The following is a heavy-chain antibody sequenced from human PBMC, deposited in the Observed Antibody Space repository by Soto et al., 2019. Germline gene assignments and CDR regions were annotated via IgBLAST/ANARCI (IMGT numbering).Heavy chain of an antibody. J-gene: IGHJ5*02. V-gene: IGHV3-23*01. CDR3: TTDPKLRYFDWLLYPSVNWFDP. Sequence: EVQLLESGGGLVQPGGSLRLSCAASGFTFSSYAMSWVRQAPGKGLEWVSAISGSGGSTYYADSVKGRFTISRDNSKNTLYLQMNSLKTEDTAVYYCTTDPKLRYFDWLLYPSVNWFDPWGQGTLVTVSS. CDR2: ISGSGGST. CDR1: GFTFSSYA. D-gene: IGHD3-9*01.